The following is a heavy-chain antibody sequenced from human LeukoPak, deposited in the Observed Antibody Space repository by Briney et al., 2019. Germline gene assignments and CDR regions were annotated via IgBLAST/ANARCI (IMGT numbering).Heavy chain of an antibody. Sequence: PSETLSLTCAVSGGSISSSNWWSWVRQPPGKGLEWIGEIYHSGSTNHNPSLKSRVTISVDTSKNQFSLKLSSVTAADTAVYYCASLWPYQLSAFDIWGQGTMVTVSS. CDR3: ASLWPYQLSAFDI. D-gene: IGHD2-2*01. V-gene: IGHV4-4*02. J-gene: IGHJ3*02. CDR1: GGSISSSNW. CDR2: IYHSGST.